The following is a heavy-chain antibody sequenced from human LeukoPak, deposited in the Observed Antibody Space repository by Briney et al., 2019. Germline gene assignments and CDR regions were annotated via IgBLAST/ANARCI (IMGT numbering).Heavy chain of an antibody. V-gene: IGHV3-23*01. CDR1: GFTFSSYG. CDR2: ISGSGGGT. CDR3: AKDLFSWSAALDY. D-gene: IGHD3-3*01. Sequence: GGSLRLSCAASGFTFSSYGMSWVRQAPGKGLEWVSAISGSGGGTYYADSVKGRFTISRDNSKNTLYLQMNSLRAEDTAVYYCAKDLFSWSAALDYWGQGTLVTVSS. J-gene: IGHJ4*02.